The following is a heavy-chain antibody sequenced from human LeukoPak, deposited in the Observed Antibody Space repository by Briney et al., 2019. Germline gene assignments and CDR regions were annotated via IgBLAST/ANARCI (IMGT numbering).Heavy chain of an antibody. J-gene: IGHJ2*01. CDR2: INHGGST. Sequence: SETLSLTCAVYGGSFSGYYWTWIRQPPGKGLEWIGEINHGGSTNYNPSLKSRVIISIDTSKNQFSLKLSSVTATDTAVYYCARRRDGDYPTAYFDLWGRGTLVTVST. CDR3: ARRRDGDYPTAYFDL. V-gene: IGHV4-34*01. D-gene: IGHD4-17*01. CDR1: GGSFSGYY.